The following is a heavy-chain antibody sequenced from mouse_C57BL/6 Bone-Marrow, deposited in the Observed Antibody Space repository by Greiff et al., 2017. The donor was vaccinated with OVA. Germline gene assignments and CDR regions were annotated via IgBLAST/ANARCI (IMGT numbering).Heavy chain of an antibody. CDR2: LDPENGDT. V-gene: IGHV14-4*01. CDR1: GFNIKDDY. Sequence: EVQLQQSGAELVRPGASVKLSCTASGFNIKDDYMHWVKQRPEQGLAWIGWLDPENGDTEYASKFQGKATITADTSSNTAYLQLSSLTSEDTAVYYCTTGTTVVAHRYFDVWGTGTTVTVSS. J-gene: IGHJ1*03. D-gene: IGHD1-1*01. CDR3: TTGTTVVAHRYFDV.